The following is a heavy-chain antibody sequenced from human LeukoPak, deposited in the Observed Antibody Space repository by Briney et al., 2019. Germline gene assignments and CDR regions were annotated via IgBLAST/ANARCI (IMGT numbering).Heavy chain of an antibody. J-gene: IGHJ3*02. V-gene: IGHV3-23*01. D-gene: IGHD1-26*01. CDR1: GFTFSSYA. CDR3: AKDGGGSYVGPWSHAFDI. Sequence: GGSLRLSCAASGFTFSSYAMSWVRQAPGKGLEWVSAISGSGGSTYYADSVKGRFTISRDNSKNTLYLQMNSLRAEDTAVYYCAKDGGGSYVGPWSHAFDIWGQGTMVTVSS. CDR2: ISGSGGST.